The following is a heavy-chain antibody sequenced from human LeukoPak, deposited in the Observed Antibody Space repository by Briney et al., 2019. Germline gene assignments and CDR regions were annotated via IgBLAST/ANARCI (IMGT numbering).Heavy chain of an antibody. CDR2: IIPMFGTA. CDR1: GDTFNTYA. V-gene: IGHV1-69*06. J-gene: IGHJ6*03. Sequence: GASVKVSCKASGDTFNTYAMSWLRQAPGQGFEWMGGIIPMFGTANYAQKFQGRVTITADKSTSTAYMEMSSLRSEDTAVYYCARGADWQLLEYYYYYMDVWGKGTTVTVSS. D-gene: IGHD6-6*01. CDR3: ARGADWQLLEYYYYYMDV.